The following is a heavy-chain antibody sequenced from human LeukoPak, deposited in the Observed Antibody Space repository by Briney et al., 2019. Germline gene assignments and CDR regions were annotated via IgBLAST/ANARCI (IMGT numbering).Heavy chain of an antibody. CDR2: IYYSGST. CDR3: ASEAAAHYGMDV. D-gene: IGHD6-13*01. V-gene: IGHV4-39*07. Sequence: SETLSLTCTVSGGSISSSSYYWGWIRQPPGKGLEWIGSIYYSGSTYYNPSLKSRVTISVDTSKNQFSLKLSSVTAADTAVYYCASEAAAHYGMDVWGQGTTVTVSS. J-gene: IGHJ6*02. CDR1: GGSISSSSYY.